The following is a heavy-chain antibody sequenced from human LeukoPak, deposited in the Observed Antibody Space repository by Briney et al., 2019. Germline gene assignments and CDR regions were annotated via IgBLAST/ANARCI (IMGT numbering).Heavy chain of an antibody. CDR3: AKATFGVPDHLWFGELLYLYFDY. CDR2: ISGSGGST. CDR1: GFTFSSYA. J-gene: IGHJ4*02. D-gene: IGHD3-10*01. V-gene: IGHV3-23*01. Sequence: GGSLRLSCAASGFTFSSYAMSWVRQAPGKGLEWVSAISGSGGSTHYADSVKGRFTISRDNSKNTLYLQMNSLRAEDTAVYYCAKATFGVPDHLWFGELLYLYFDYWGQGTLVTVSS.